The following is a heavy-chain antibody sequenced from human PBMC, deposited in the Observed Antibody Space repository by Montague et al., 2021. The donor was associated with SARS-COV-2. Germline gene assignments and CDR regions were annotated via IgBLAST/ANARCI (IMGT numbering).Heavy chain of an antibody. CDR2: IYYSGST. V-gene: IGHV4-39*01. J-gene: IGHJ4*02. D-gene: IGHD6-19*01. Sequence: SETLSLTCTVSGGSIGSSSYYWGWIRQPPGKGLEWIGSIYYSGSTYYNPSLKSRVTISVDTSKNQFSLKLSSVTAADTAVYYCARRTSGWYFIWGQGTLVTVSS. CDR3: ARRTSGWYFI. CDR1: GGSIGSSSYY.